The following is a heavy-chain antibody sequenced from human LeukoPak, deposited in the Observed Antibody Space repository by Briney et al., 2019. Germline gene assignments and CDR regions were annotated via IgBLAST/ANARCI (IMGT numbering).Heavy chain of an antibody. J-gene: IGHJ6*03. D-gene: IGHD1-14*01. V-gene: IGHV5-51*01. Sequence: GESLKISCKGSGYSFTSYWIGWVRQMPGKGLEWMGIIYPGDSDTRYSPSFQGQVTISADKSISTAYLQWSSLKASDTAMYYCARHRKTPVRTTPNYYYYYMDVWGKGTTVTVSS. CDR1: GYSFTSYW. CDR3: ARHRKTPVRTTPNYYYYYMDV. CDR2: IYPGDSDT.